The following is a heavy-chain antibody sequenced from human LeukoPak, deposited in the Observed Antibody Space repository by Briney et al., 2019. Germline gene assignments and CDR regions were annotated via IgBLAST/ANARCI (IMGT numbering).Heavy chain of an antibody. Sequence: GGSLRLSCAASGFTFSNYGMPWVRQAPGKGLEWVAFISYDGYNKYNADSVKGRFTISRDNSKNTLYLQMSSLRPEDSAVYYCTRDKYSYGYYYDFWGQGTLVTVPA. D-gene: IGHD5-18*01. CDR1: GFTFSNYG. CDR3: TRDKYSYGYYYDF. CDR2: ISYDGYNK. J-gene: IGHJ4*02. V-gene: IGHV3-30*05.